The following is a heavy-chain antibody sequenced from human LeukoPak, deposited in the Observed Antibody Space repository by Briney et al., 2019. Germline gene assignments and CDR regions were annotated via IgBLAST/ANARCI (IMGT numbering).Heavy chain of an antibody. Sequence: GGSLRLSCTASGFTFTGYAMSWVRQAPGKGLGWVSVSGTGGSTNHADSVKGRFTISRDNSKNTLYLQMNSLRAEDTAVYYCAKESGDDSSGYYEVFDYWGQGTLVTVSS. CDR1: GFTFTGYA. J-gene: IGHJ4*02. D-gene: IGHD3-22*01. CDR2: SGTGGST. V-gene: IGHV3-23*01. CDR3: AKESGDDSSGYYEVFDY.